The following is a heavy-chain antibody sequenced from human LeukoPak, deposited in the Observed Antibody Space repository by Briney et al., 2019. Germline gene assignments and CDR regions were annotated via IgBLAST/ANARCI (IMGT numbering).Heavy chain of an antibody. CDR1: GISLSNYG. D-gene: IGHD3-10*01. CDR2: ISERGGST. V-gene: IGHV3-23*01. CDR3: AKQGVVIRGILVIGYHQEAYHYDF. J-gene: IGHJ4*02. Sequence: GGSLRLSCVVSGISLSNYGMTWVRQAPGKGLEWVSYISERGGSTTYADSVKGRFTISRDTSLNTLYLQMDNLRAEDTAVYFCAKQGVVIRGILVIGYHQEAYHYDFWGQGVLVTVSS.